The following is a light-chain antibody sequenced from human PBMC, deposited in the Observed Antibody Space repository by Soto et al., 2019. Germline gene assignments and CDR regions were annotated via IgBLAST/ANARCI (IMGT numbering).Light chain of an antibody. CDR2: DAS. CDR3: QQYTNWPPNT. Sequence: EIVLTQSPATLSLSPGERATLSCRASQSVSSYLAWYQQKPGQAPRLLIYDASNRATGIPARFSGRGSGTEFTLTISSLQSEDFAVYYCQQYTNWPPNTFGQGTRLENK. CDR1: QSVSSY. V-gene: IGKV3-11*01. J-gene: IGKJ5*01.